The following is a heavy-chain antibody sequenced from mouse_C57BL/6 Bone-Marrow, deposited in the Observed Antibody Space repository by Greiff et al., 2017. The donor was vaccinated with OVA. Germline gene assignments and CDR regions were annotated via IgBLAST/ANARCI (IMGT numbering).Heavy chain of an antibody. Sequence: VQLQQPGAELVKPGASVKLSCKASGYTFTSYCMHWVKQRPGRGLEWIGRIDPTSGGTKYNEKFKSKATLTVDKPSSTAYMKLSSLTSEDFSVYVCAGNSNRGDYWGQGTTLTVSS. V-gene: IGHV1-62-3*01. CDR3: AGNSNRGDY. CDR2: IDPTSGGT. J-gene: IGHJ2*01. D-gene: IGHD2-5*01. CDR1: GYTFTSYC.